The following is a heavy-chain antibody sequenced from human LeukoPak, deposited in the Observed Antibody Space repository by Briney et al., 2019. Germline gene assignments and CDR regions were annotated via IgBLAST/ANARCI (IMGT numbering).Heavy chain of an antibody. J-gene: IGHJ4*02. Sequence: SGTLSLTCAVYGGSFSGYYWRWIRQPPGKGLEWIGEINHSGSTNYNPSLKSRVTISVDTSKNQLSLKMSSVTAADTAVYYCTITTGTTLGLMDYWSQGTLVTVSS. CDR2: INHSGST. CDR3: TITTGTTLGLMDY. CDR1: GGSFSGYY. V-gene: IGHV4-34*01. D-gene: IGHD1-1*01.